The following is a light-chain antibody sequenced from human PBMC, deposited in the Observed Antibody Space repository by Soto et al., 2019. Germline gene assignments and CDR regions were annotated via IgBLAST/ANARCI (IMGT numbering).Light chain of an antibody. CDR3: QQYNSYPWT. V-gene: IGKV1-5*01. CDR1: QSIGSW. CDR2: DAS. J-gene: IGKJ1*01. Sequence: DIQMTQSASTLTASVGDRVTITCRASQSIGSWLAWYKQKPGKAPKLLIYDASSLESGVPSRFSGSGSGTEFTLTITSLQPDDFETYYCQQYNSYPWTFGQGTKVDIK.